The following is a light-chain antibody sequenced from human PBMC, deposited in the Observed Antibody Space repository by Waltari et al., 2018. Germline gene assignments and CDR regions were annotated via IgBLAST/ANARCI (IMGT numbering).Light chain of an antibody. CDR3: QQRSNWPMT. CDR2: DAT. V-gene: IGKV3-11*01. J-gene: IGKJ4*01. CDR1: QGLSMY. Sequence: EVVLTQSPATLSLSPGDSATLSCRASQGLSMYLAWYQHRPGQGPRLLIYDATNRATGIPARFGGSGSGTDFTLTISSLDPEDFAVYFCQQRSNWPMTFGGGTKVEIK.